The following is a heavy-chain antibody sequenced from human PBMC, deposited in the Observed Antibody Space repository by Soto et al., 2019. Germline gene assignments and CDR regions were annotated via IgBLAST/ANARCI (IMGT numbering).Heavy chain of an antibody. CDR3: AKSVGTYGDNSERAERFDP. D-gene: IGHD4-17*01. J-gene: IGHJ5*02. CDR2: VTDAGGRT. Sequence: GGSLRLSCAASGITFSDYAMTWVRQAPGKGLEWVSVVTDAGGRTYYAASAKGRFTISRDNSKNTLYLQMHSLRAEDTAIYYCAKSVGTYGDNSERAERFDPWGQGTLVTVSS. CDR1: GITFSDYA. V-gene: IGHV3-23*01.